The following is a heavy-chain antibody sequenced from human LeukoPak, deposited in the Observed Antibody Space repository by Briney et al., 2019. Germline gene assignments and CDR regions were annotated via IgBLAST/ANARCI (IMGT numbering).Heavy chain of an antibody. CDR2: IYHSGST. V-gene: IGHV4-38-2*02. J-gene: IGHJ4*02. CDR3: ARADAGY. D-gene: IGHD3-10*01. CDR1: GYSITSGYY. Sequence: SETLSLTCTVPGYSITSGYYWGWIRQPPGKGPESIGSIYHSGSTYYNSSLKSRVTISVDTSKNQFSLKLTSVTAADTAVYYCARADAGYWGQGILVTVSS.